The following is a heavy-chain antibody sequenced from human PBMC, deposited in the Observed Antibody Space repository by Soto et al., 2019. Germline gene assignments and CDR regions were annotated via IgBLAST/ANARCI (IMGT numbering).Heavy chain of an antibody. CDR3: ARLATHCSSTSCNFDY. V-gene: IGHV4-59*08. D-gene: IGHD2-2*01. Sequence: SETLSLTCTVSGGSISSYYWSWIRQPPGKGLEWIGYIYYSGSTNYNPSLKSRVTISVDTSKNQFSLKLSSVTAADTAVYYCARLATHCSSTSCNFDYWGQGTLVTVSS. J-gene: IGHJ4*02. CDR2: IYYSGST. CDR1: GGSISSYY.